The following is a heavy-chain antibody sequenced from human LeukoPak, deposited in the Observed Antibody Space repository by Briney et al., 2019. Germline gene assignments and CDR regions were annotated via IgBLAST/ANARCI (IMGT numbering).Heavy chain of an antibody. CDR2: ISYDGSNK. Sequence: PGRSLRLSCAASGFTFSNYGMHWVRQAPGKGLEWVALISYDGSNKYYADSVKGRFTISRDNSKNTLYLQMISLRAEDTAVYYCANSGSVSYFAYWGQGTLVTVSS. J-gene: IGHJ4*02. CDR1: GFTFSNYG. D-gene: IGHD3-10*01. V-gene: IGHV3-30*18. CDR3: ANSGSVSYFAY.